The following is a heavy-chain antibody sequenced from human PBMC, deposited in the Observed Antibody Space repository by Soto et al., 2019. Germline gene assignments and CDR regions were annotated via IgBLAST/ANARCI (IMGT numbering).Heavy chain of an antibody. CDR1: GFTFDDYA. CDR3: AKSPLDILIGSAFDY. Sequence: PGGSLRLSCAASGFTFDDYAMHWVRQGPGKGLEWVSGISWNSGGIGYADSVKGRFTISRDNAKNSLYLQMDRLRPEDTAFYYCAKSPLDILIGSAFDYWGQGTLVTVSS. J-gene: IGHJ4*02. D-gene: IGHD3-9*01. V-gene: IGHV3-9*01. CDR2: ISWNSGGI.